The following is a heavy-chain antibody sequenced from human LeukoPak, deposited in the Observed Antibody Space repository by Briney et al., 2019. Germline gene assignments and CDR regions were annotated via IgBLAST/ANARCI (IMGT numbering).Heavy chain of an antibody. D-gene: IGHD6-13*01. V-gene: IGHV1-18*01. CDR2: ISAYNGNA. CDR3: ARDSRRIAAAGTVWFDP. Sequence: GASVKVSCKASGYTFTSYGISWVRQAPGQGLEWMGWISAYNGNANYAQKLQGRVTTTTDTSTSTAYMELRSLRSDDTAVYYCARDSRRIAAAGTVWFDPWGQGTLVTVSS. J-gene: IGHJ5*02. CDR1: GYTFTSYG.